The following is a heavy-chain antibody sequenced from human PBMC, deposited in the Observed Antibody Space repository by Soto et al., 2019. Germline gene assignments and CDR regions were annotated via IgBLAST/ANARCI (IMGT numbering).Heavy chain of an antibody. D-gene: IGHD2-15*01. J-gene: IGHJ4*02. CDR1: GGSISSSSYY. V-gene: IGHV4-39*01. Sequence: ASETLSLTCTVSGGSISSSSYYWGWIRQPPGKGLEWIGSIYYSGSTYYNPSLKSRVTISVDTSKNQFSLKLSSVTAADTAVYYCASIKLLLFDYWGQGTLVTVSS. CDR2: IYYSGST. CDR3: ASIKLLLFDY.